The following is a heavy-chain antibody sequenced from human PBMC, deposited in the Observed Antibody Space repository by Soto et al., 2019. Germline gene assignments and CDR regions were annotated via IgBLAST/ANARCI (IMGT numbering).Heavy chain of an antibody. CDR2: IYSGGST. V-gene: IGHV3-53*01. J-gene: IGHJ6*02. D-gene: IGHD2-15*01. CDR1: GFTVISHY. CDR3: ARGGQVRGGWDV. Sequence: GGSLRLSCAASGFTVISHYMSWVRQAPGKGLEWVSFIYSGGSTYYADSVKGRFTISRDNSKNPLYLQMNSLRAEDTAVYYCARGGQVRGGWDVWGQGTTVTVSS.